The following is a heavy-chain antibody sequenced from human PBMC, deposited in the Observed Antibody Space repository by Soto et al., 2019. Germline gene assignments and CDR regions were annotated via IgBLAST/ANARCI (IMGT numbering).Heavy chain of an antibody. CDR3: ARGGSSSGWYEYFQH. D-gene: IGHD6-19*01. V-gene: IGHV1-18*01. CDR2: ISAYNGNT. J-gene: IGHJ1*01. CDR1: GYTFTSYA. Sequence: GASVKVSCKASGYTFTSYAIRWVRQAPGQGLEWMGWISAYNGNTNYAQKLQGRVTMTTDTSTSTAYMELRSLRSDDTAVYYCARGGSSSGWYEYFQHWGQGTLVTVSS.